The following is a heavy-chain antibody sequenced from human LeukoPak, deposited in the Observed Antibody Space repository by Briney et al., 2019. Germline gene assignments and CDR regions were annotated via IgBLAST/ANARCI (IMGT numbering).Heavy chain of an antibody. V-gene: IGHV3-30*02. J-gene: IGHJ4*02. CDR3: AKDQAEGYYASSGPVDY. D-gene: IGHD3-22*01. CDR2: IRYDGSNK. Sequence: GGFLRLSCAASGFTFSSYGMHWVRQAPGKGLEWVAFIRYDGSNKYNADSVKGRFTISRDNSKNTLYLQMNSLRAEDTAVYYCAKDQAEGYYASSGPVDYWGQGTLVTVSS. CDR1: GFTFSSYG.